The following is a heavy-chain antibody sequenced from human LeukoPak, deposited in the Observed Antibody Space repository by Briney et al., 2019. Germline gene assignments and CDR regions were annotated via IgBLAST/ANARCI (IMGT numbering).Heavy chain of an antibody. CDR2: IKQDESKK. J-gene: IGHJ4*02. Sequence: GGSLRLSCAASGFTLSNYWMSWVRQAPGKGLEWVANIKQDESKKFYVDSVKGRFTISRDNAKNSLYLQMNSLRAEDTAVYYCARDPSGSDFDYWGQGTLVTVSS. D-gene: IGHD5-12*01. CDR3: ARDPSGSDFDY. CDR1: GFTLSNYW. V-gene: IGHV3-7*01.